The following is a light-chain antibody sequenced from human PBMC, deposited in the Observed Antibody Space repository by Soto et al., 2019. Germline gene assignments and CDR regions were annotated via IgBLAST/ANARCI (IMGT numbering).Light chain of an antibody. J-gene: IGKJ1*01. CDR3: QQYNRFSPWA. Sequence: DIQMTQSPSTLSASVGDRVTITCRANEDISSWLAWYQQKPGKAPKLLIYKASNLQSAVPSRFTGSGSGTEFTLTISSLQPDDFATYYCQQYNRFSPWAFGQGTKVDI. CDR2: KAS. V-gene: IGKV1-5*03. CDR1: EDISSW.